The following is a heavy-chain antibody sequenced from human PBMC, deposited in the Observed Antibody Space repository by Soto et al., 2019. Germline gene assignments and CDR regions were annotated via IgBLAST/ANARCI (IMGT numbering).Heavy chain of an antibody. D-gene: IGHD3-22*01. CDR3: ARDHDSSGYYYVDGDFDY. CDR1: GFTFSSYS. J-gene: IGHJ4*02. Sequence: GGSLRLSCAASGFTFSSYSMNWVRQAPGKGLEWVSSISSSSSYIYYADSVKGRFTISRDNAKNSLYLQMNSLRAEDTAVYYCARDHDSSGYYYVDGDFDYWGQGTLVTVSS. CDR2: ISSSSSYI. V-gene: IGHV3-21*01.